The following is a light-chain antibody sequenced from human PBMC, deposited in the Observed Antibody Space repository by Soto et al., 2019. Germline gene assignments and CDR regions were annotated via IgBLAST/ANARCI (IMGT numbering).Light chain of an antibody. CDR3: QQANSFPHT. J-gene: IGKJ4*01. CDR2: ATS. CDR1: QGINNW. V-gene: IGKV1-12*01. Sequence: IQMTQSPSSVSASIGDRVTITCRASQGINNWLAWYQQTPGKAPNLLIYATSTLQSGVPSRFSGSGSGTEFTLTISSLQPEDFATYYCQQANSFPHTVGGGTKV.